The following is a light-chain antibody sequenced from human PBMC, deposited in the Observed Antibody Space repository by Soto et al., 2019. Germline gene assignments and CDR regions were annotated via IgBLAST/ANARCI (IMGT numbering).Light chain of an antibody. CDR1: HNLDKW. V-gene: IGKV1-5*03. CDR2: EAS. J-gene: IGKJ5*01. Sequence: DIQMTQSPSTLSASVGDRVTITCRASHNLDKWLAWYQQKPGKAPKLLIYEASSLQSGVPSRFSGSGSGTEFTLTISSLQSEDFAVYYCQQYNKWPRITFGQGTRLEI. CDR3: QQYNKWPRIT.